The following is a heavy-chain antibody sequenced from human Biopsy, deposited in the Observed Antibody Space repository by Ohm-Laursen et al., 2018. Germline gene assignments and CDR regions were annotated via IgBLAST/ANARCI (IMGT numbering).Heavy chain of an antibody. D-gene: IGHD2-2*02. J-gene: IGHJ4*02. CDR3: AKGGYCTTTSCYMDVDY. V-gene: IGHV3-9*01. CDR1: GFIFDDYA. Sequence: SLRLSCAASGFIFDDYAMHWVRQAPGKGLEWVSGISWGSGRIDYADSVKGRFTISRDASKNTLYLLMNSLRAEDTAMYYCAKGGYCTTTSCYMDVDYWGQGTLVTVSS. CDR2: ISWGSGRI.